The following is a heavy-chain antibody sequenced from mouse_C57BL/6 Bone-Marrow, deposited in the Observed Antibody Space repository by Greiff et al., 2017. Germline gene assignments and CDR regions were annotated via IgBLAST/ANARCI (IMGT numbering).Heavy chain of an antibody. D-gene: IGHD1-1*01. J-gene: IGHJ4*01. CDR3: ARGPYYYGSSYLRFYYAMDY. CDR2: ISYDGSN. Sequence: VQLQQSGPGLVKPSQSLSLTCSVTGYSITSGYYWNWIRQFPGNKLEWMGYISYDGSNNYNPSLQNRISITRDTSKNQFFLKLNSVTTEDTATYYCARGPYYYGSSYLRFYYAMDYWGQGTSVTVSS. V-gene: IGHV3-6*01. CDR1: GYSITSGYY.